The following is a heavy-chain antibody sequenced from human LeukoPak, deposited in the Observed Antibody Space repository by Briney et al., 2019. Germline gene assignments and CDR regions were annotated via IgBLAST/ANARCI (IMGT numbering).Heavy chain of an antibody. D-gene: IGHD6-6*01. V-gene: IGHV4-30-2*01. CDR1: GGSISSGGYS. J-gene: IGHJ3*02. Sequence: PSQTLSLTCAVSGGSISSGGYSWSWIRQPPGKGLEWIGYIYHSGSTYYNPSLKSRVTISVDRSKNQFSLKLSSVTAADTAVYYCARTSIAARRANAFDIWGQGTMVTVSS. CDR2: IYHSGST. CDR3: ARTSIAARRANAFDI.